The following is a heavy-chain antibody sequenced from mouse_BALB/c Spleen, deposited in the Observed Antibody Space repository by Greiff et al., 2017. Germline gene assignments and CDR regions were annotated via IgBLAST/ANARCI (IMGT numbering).Heavy chain of an antibody. CDR3: ARHYYGSPFFDY. V-gene: IGHV5-12-1*01. D-gene: IGHD1-1*01. CDR1: GFAFSSYD. Sequence: EVMLVESGGGLVKPGGSLKLSCAASGFAFSSYDMSWVRQTPEKRLEWVAYISSGGGSTYYPDTVKGRFTISRDNAKNTLYLQMSSLKSEATAMYYCARHYYGSPFFDYWGQGTTLTVSS. J-gene: IGHJ2*01. CDR2: ISSGGGST.